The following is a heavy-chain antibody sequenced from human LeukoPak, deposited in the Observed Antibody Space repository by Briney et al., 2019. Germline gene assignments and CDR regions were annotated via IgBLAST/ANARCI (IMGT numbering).Heavy chain of an antibody. CDR3: AREALWAYYFDY. CDR1: GFTVSSNY. Sequence: QAGGPLRLSCAASGFTVSSNYMSWVRQAPGKGLEWVSVIYSGGSTYYADSVKGRFTISRDNSKNTLYLQMNSLRAEDTAVYYCAREALWAYYFDYWGQGTLVTVSS. V-gene: IGHV3-66*01. J-gene: IGHJ4*02. D-gene: IGHD3-10*01. CDR2: IYSGGST.